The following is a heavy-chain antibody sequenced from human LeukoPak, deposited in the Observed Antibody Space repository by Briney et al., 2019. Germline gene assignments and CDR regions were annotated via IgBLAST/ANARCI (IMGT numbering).Heavy chain of an antibody. Sequence: GGSLRLSCAASGFTFSSYWMSWVRQAPGKGLEWVANIKQDGSEKYYVDSVKGRFTISRDNAKNSLYLQMNSLRAEDTAVYYCARVIIVGATYYYGMDVWGQGTTVTVSS. CDR3: ARVIIVGATYYYGMDV. J-gene: IGHJ6*02. D-gene: IGHD1-26*01. CDR2: IKQDGSEK. CDR1: GFTFSSYW. V-gene: IGHV3-7*01.